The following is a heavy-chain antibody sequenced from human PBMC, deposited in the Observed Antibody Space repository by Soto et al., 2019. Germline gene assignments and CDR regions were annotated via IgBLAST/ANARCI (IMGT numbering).Heavy chain of an antibody. Sequence: SSVKFGCKASGGSFSSSAISWVRQAPGQGLEWMGGIIPIFGTANYAQKFQGRVTITADESTSTAYMELSSLRSEDTAVYYCARETSGGFSYYGMDVWGQGTTVTVSS. V-gene: IGHV1-69*13. D-gene: IGHD6-19*01. CDR2: IIPIFGTA. J-gene: IGHJ6*02. CDR3: ARETSGGFSYYGMDV. CDR1: GGSFSSSA.